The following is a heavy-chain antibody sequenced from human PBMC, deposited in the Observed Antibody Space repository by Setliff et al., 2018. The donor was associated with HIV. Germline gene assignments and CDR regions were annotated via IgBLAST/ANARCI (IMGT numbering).Heavy chain of an antibody. CDR1: GYIFTSYY. CDR2: INPSGAIT. V-gene: IGHV1-46*01. D-gene: IGHD6-19*01. Sequence: ASVKVSCKASGYIFTSYYVHWVRQAPGQGLEWMGIINPSGAITSYAQKFQDRVTMTRDMSTSTVYMELSSLRSEDTAVYYCARDSEYSSVTWERYYYQYMDVWGKGTTVTVSS. CDR3: ARDSEYSSVTWERYYYQYMDV. J-gene: IGHJ6*03.